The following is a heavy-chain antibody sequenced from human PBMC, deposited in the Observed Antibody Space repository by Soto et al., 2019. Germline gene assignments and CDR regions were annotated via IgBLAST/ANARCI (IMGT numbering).Heavy chain of an antibody. CDR1: GYTFTSYD. CDR3: ARSIVVVTALDY. V-gene: IGHV1-3*01. J-gene: IGHJ4*02. Sequence: ASVKVSCKASGYTFTSYDINWVRQATGQRLEWMGWINAGNGNTKYSQKFQGRVTITRDTSASTAYMELSSLRSEDTAVYYCARSIVVVTALDYWGQGPLVTVSS. CDR2: INAGNGNT. D-gene: IGHD2-21*02.